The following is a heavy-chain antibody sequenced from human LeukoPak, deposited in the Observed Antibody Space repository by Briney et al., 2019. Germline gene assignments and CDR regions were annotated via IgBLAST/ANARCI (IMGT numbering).Heavy chain of an antibody. J-gene: IGHJ4*02. CDR2: IIPILGIA. V-gene: IGHV1-69*02. CDR3: ASPFFSGYCYDAERRGFDY. Sequence: GASVKVSCKASGGTFSSYTISWVRQAPGQGLEWMGRIIPILGIANYAQKFQGRVTITADKSTSTAYMELSSLRSEDTAVYYCASPFFSGYCYDAERRGFDYWGQGTLVTVSS. CDR1: GGTFSSYT. D-gene: IGHD3-22*01.